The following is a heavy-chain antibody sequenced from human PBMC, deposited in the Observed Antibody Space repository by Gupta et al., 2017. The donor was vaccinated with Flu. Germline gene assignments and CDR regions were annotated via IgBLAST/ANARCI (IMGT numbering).Heavy chain of an antibody. V-gene: IGHV3-7*01. Sequence: GLEWVANIKQDGSEKYYVDSVKGRFTISRDNAKNSLYLQMNSLRAEDTAVYYCARGGYCSSTSCYTQYYFDYWGQGTLVTVSS. CDR2: IKQDGSEK. CDR3: ARGGYCSSTSCYTQYYFDY. J-gene: IGHJ4*02. D-gene: IGHD2-2*02.